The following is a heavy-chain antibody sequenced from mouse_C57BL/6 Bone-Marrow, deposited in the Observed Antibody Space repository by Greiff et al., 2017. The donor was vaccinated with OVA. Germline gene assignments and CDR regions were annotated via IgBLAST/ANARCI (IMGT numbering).Heavy chain of an antibody. J-gene: IGHJ1*03. CDR2: IYPGSGNT. Sequence: VQLVESGAELVRPGASVKLSCKASGYTFTDYYINWVKQRPGQGLEWIARIYPGSGNTYYNEKFKGKATLTAEKSSSTAYMQLSSLTSEDSAVYFCARDTTVGWYFDVWGTGTTVTVSS. D-gene: IGHD1-1*01. CDR3: ARDTTVGWYFDV. V-gene: IGHV1-76*01. CDR1: GYTFTDYY.